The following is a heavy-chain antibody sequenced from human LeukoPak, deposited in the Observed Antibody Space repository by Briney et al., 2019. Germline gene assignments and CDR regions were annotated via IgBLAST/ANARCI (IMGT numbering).Heavy chain of an antibody. CDR2: IHYSGST. D-gene: IGHD6-13*01. CDR1: GDSISSYY. J-gene: IGHJ4*02. Sequence: SETLSLTCTVSGDSISSYYWSWIRQPPGKGLEWIGYIHYSGSTNYNPSLKSRVTISVDTSKNQFSLKLSSVTAADTAVYYCARKHSSTWYYDYWGQGTLVTVSS. CDR3: ARKHSSTWYYDY. V-gene: IGHV4-59*01.